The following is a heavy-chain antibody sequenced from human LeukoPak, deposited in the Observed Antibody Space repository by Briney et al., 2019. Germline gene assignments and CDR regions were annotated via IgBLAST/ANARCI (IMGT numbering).Heavy chain of an antibody. J-gene: IGHJ4*02. CDR1: GDSISGYY. Sequence: PSETLSLTCSVSGDSISGYYWSWIRQPPGKGLEWIGYINYSGNTYYNPSLKSRVTISVDTSKNQFSLELSSVTAADTAVYYCARIQYYYDSSGYYGFDYWGQGTLVTVSS. V-gene: IGHV4-59*12. D-gene: IGHD3-22*01. CDR3: ARIQYYYDSSGYYGFDY. CDR2: INYSGNT.